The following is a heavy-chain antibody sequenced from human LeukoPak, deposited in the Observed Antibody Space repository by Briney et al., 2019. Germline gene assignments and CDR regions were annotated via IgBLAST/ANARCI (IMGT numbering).Heavy chain of an antibody. D-gene: IGHD3-10*01. CDR3: ATGVRGMAH. J-gene: IGHJ4*02. CDR2: VHDSGRT. Sequence: SETLSLTCSVSSGSIDSYYWSWIRQPPGKGLEWIGYVHDSGRTDYNPSLKSRVTISVDTSKNQFSLKLSSVTAADTAVYYCATGVRGMAHWGQGTLVTVSS. V-gene: IGHV4-59*08. CDR1: SGSIDSYY.